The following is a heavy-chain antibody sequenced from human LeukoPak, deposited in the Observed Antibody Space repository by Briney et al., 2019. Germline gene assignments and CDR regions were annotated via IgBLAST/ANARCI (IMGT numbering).Heavy chain of an antibody. CDR3: AKGGSGSYKFDY. CDR2: IYPGESDT. D-gene: IGHD3-10*01. CDR1: GYSFTTYW. Sequence: GESLKISCKGSGYSFTTYWMGSVGQMPGKGLEWMGIIYPGESDTRYSPSFQGEVTISADKSISTAYLQWSIRKASATVIYYCAKGGSGSYKFDYWGQGTLVTVSS. J-gene: IGHJ4*02. V-gene: IGHV5-51*01.